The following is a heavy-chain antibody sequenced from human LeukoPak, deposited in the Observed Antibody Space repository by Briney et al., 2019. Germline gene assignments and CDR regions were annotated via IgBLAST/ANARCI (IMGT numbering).Heavy chain of an antibody. CDR1: GYTFTGYY. CDR3: ARAPLYYYGSGSLDY. D-gene: IGHD3-10*01. Sequence: GASVKVSCKASGYTFTGYYMHWVRQAPGQGLEWMGWINPNSGGTNYAQKFQGRVTMTRDTSISTAYMELSRLRSDDTAVYYCARAPLYYYGSGSLDYWGQGTLVTVSS. J-gene: IGHJ4*02. V-gene: IGHV1-2*02. CDR2: INPNSGGT.